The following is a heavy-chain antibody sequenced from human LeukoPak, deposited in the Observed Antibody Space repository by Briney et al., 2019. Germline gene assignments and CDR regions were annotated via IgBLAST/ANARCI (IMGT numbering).Heavy chain of an antibody. J-gene: IGHJ4*02. CDR3: ARARYSSAPFDY. CDR2: IYYSGST. Sequence: SETLSLTCMVSGGSISSYYWSWIRQPPGKGLEGMGYIYYSGSTHYNPSLKSPVTISVLTSKNQFSLKLSSVTAADTAVYYCARARYSSAPFDYWGQGTLITVSS. CDR1: GGSISSYY. V-gene: IGHV4-59*01. D-gene: IGHD6-25*01.